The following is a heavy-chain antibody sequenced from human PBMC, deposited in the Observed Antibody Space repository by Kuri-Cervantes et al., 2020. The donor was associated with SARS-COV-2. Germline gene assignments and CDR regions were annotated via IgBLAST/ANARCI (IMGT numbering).Heavy chain of an antibody. CDR3: NFDY. CDR2: ISSDGGNK. J-gene: IGHJ4*02. CDR1: GFTFSSHA. V-gene: IGHV3-30-3*01. Sequence: GESLKISCEVSGFTFSSHAMHWVRQAPGKGLEWVAVISSDGGNKYYADSVRGRFTISRDNSKNTLYLLMNSLRAEDTAVYYCNFDYWGQGTLVTVSS.